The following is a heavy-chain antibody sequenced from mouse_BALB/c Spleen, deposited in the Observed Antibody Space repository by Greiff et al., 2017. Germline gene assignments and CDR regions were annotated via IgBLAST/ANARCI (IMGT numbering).Heavy chain of an antibody. Sequence: QVHVQQSGAELARPGASVKLSCKASGYTFTSYWMQWVNQWPGQGLEWIGVIYPGGGDTRYTQKFKGKVTLTADKSSSTAYMQLSSLASEDSAVYYCARSGGNYGNLYAMDYWGQGTSVTVSS. J-gene: IGHJ4*01. CDR3: ARSGGNYGNLYAMDY. D-gene: IGHD2-1*01. V-gene: IGHV1-87*01. CDR1: GYTFTSYW. CDR2: IYPGGGDT.